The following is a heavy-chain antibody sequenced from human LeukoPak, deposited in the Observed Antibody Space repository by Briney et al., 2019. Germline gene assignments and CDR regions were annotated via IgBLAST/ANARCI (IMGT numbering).Heavy chain of an antibody. D-gene: IGHD5-18*01. CDR2: IWYDGSNK. CDR3: ALDRGYSSGTRA. CDR1: GFTFSSYG. Sequence: GGSLRLSCAASGFTFSSYGMHWVRQAPGKGLEWVAVIWYDGSNKYYADSVKGRFTISRDNSKNTLYLQMNSLRAEDTAVYYCALDRGYSSGTRAWGQGALVIVSS. V-gene: IGHV3-33*01. J-gene: IGHJ5*02.